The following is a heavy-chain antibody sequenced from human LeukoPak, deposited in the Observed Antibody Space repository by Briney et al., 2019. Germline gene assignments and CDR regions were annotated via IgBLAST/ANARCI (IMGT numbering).Heavy chain of an antibody. Sequence: PGGSLRLSCAASGFTVSSYWMSWVRQAPGKGLEWVANIKQDGSEKYYVDSVKGRFTISRDNAKNSLYLQMNSLRAEDTAVYYCARRYADYRCFDYWGQGTLVTVSS. D-gene: IGHD4-11*01. CDR2: IKQDGSEK. CDR3: ARRYADYRCFDY. CDR1: GFTVSSYW. V-gene: IGHV3-7*01. J-gene: IGHJ4*02.